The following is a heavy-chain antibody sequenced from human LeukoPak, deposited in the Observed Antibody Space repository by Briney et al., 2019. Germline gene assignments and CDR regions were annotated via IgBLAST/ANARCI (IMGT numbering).Heavy chain of an antibody. Sequence: SETLSLTCTVSGGSISSYYWSWIRQPAGKGLEWIGRIYTSGSTNYNPSLKSRVTMSVDTSKNQFSLRLSSVTAADTAVYYCARGVSPDKIWFGELRYYYMDVWGKGTTVTVSS. CDR2: IYTSGST. CDR3: ARGVSPDKIWFGELRYYYMDV. CDR1: GGSISSYY. J-gene: IGHJ6*03. D-gene: IGHD3-10*01. V-gene: IGHV4-4*07.